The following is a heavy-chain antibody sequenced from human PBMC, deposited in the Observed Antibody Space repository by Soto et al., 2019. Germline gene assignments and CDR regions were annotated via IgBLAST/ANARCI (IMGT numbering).Heavy chain of an antibody. CDR1: GFTFSSYS. D-gene: IGHD6-25*01. CDR3: ASVYSSAGETYYYDYGMDV. J-gene: IGHJ6*02. Sequence: EVQLVESGGGLVQPVGSLRLSCAASGFTFSSYSMNWVRQAPGKGLEWVSYISSSSSTIYYADSVKGRFTISKDNAKNSMYLQMNSLRDEDTAVYYCASVYSSAGETYYYDYGMDVWGQGTTVTVSS. CDR2: ISSSSSTI. V-gene: IGHV3-48*02.